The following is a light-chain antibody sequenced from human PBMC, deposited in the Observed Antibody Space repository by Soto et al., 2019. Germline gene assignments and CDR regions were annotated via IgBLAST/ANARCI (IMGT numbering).Light chain of an antibody. CDR2: GAF. J-gene: IGKJ5*01. CDR3: QQADSYPIT. CDR1: QDINRW. V-gene: IGKV1-12*01. Sequence: DIQMTQSPSSVSVSVGDRVTITCRASQDINRWLAWYQVRPGKPPKLLIAGAFVLQSGVPSRFSGSGYGTDFALTIDNLQTEDFATYYCQQADSYPITFGQGTRLEI.